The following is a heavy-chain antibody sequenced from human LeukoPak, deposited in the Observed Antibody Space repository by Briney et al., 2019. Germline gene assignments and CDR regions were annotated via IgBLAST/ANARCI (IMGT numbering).Heavy chain of an antibody. J-gene: IGHJ4*02. Sequence: GGSLKLSCAASGFTFRGSAMHWVRQASGKGLEWVGRIRSKANSYATAYAASVKGRFTISRDDSKNTAYLQMNSLKTEDTAVYYCTRLSAAGTFGYWGQGTLVTVSS. CDR2: IRSKANSYAT. D-gene: IGHD6-13*01. CDR1: GFTFRGSA. V-gene: IGHV3-73*01. CDR3: TRLSAAGTFGY.